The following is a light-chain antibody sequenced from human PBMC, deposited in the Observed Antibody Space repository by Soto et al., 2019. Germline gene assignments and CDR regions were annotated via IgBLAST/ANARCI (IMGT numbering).Light chain of an antibody. CDR3: AAWDDNLNAYV. V-gene: IGLV1-40*01. J-gene: IGLJ1*01. CDR1: SSNIGAGYD. CDR2: DNT. Sequence: QPVLTQPPSVSGAPGQRVTISCTGSSSNIGAGYDVHWYQQLPGTAPKLLIYDNTNRPSGVPDRFSGSKSGNSASLAITGLRSDDEADYYCAAWDDNLNAYVFGSGTKLTVL.